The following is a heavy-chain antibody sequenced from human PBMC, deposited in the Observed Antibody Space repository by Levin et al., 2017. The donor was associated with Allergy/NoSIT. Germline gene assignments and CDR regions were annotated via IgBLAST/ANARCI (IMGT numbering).Heavy chain of an antibody. CDR1: GFTFSSFS. CDR3: ARGSGMYLASDSFDF. V-gene: IGHV3-48*02. D-gene: IGHD3-3*01. Sequence: GGSLRLSCAASGFTFSSFSMNWVRQAPGKGLEWVSYISSSSSHIYYTDSVKGRFTISRDNAKSSLYLQMNSLRDEDTAVYYCARGSGMYLASDSFDFWGQGSLVTVSS. J-gene: IGHJ4*02. CDR2: ISSSSSHI.